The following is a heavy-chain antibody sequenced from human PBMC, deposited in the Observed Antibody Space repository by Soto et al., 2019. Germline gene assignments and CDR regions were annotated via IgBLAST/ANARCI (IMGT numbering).Heavy chain of an antibody. CDR1: GFTFSNYE. Sequence: PGGSLRLSCAASGFTFSNYEMKWVRQAPGKGLEWVSYISSSGSIMYYADSVKGRFTISRDNAKNSLYLQMNSLRAEDTAVYYCARGGIGTLLIDLWGRGTLVSVSS. J-gene: IGHJ2*01. V-gene: IGHV3-48*03. CDR3: ARGGIGTLLIDL. CDR2: ISSSGSIM. D-gene: IGHD1-26*01.